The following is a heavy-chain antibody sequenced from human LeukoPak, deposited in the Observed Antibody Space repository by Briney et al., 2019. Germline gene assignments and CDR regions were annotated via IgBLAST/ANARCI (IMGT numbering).Heavy chain of an antibody. CDR2: ISSSSSYI. CDR1: GFTFSSYS. J-gene: IGHJ4*02. V-gene: IGHV3-21*01. Sequence: GGSLRLSCAASGFTFSSYSMNWVRQAPGKGLEWVSSISSSSSYIYYADSVKGRFTISRDNAKNSVYLQMNSLRAEDTAVYYCATTTFGMATSPFDDWGQGTLVTVSS. CDR3: ATTTFGMATSPFDD. D-gene: IGHD5-24*01.